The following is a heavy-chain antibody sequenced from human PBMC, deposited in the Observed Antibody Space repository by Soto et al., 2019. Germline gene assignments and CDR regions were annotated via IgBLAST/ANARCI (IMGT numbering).Heavy chain of an antibody. CDR3: ARGVRGYSYGYSDWFDP. Sequence: SVKVSCKASGGTFSSYAISWVRQAPGQGLEWMGGIIPIFGTANYAQKFQGRVTITADESTSTAYMELSSLRSEDTAVYYCARGVRGYSYGYSDWFDPWGQGTLVTVSS. CDR2: IIPIFGTA. D-gene: IGHD5-18*01. J-gene: IGHJ5*02. CDR1: GGTFSSYA. V-gene: IGHV1-69*13.